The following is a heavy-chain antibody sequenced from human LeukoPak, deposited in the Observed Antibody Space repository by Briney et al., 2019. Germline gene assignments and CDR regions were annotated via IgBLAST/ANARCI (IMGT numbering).Heavy chain of an antibody. Sequence: ASVKVSCKASGYTFTSYYMHWVRQAPGQGLEWMGIINPSGGSTSYAQKFQGRVTMTRDMSTSTVYMELSSLRSEDTAVYYCARDKGYDSSGYYSEFDYWGQGTLVTVSS. V-gene: IGHV1-46*01. CDR3: ARDKGYDSSGYYSEFDY. D-gene: IGHD3-22*01. J-gene: IGHJ4*02. CDR1: GYTFTSYY. CDR2: INPSGGST.